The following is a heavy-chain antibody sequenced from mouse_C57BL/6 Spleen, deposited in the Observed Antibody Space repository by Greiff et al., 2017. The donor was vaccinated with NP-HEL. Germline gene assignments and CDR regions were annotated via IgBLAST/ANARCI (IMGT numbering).Heavy chain of an antibody. CDR3: ARRGGLRRDGYYAMDY. CDR2: IWSGGST. CDR1: GFSLTSYG. D-gene: IGHD2-4*01. J-gene: IGHJ4*01. V-gene: IGHV2-2*01. Sequence: VQLQQSGPGLVQPSQSLSITCTVSGFSLTSYGVHWVRQSPGKGLEWLGVIWSGGSTDYNAAFISRLSISKDNSKSQVFFKMNSLQADDTAIYYCARRGGLRRDGYYAMDYWGQGTSVTVSS.